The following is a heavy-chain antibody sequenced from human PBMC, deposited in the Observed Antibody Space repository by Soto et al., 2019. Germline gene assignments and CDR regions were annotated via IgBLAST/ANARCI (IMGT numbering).Heavy chain of an antibody. CDR2: INHSGST. CDR1: GVSFSGYY. CDR3: ASNGRHHAFDI. Sequence: PSETLSLTCAVYGVSFSGYYCSWIRQPPGKGLEWIGEINHSGSTNYNPSLKSRVTISVDTSKNQFSLKLSSVTAADTAVYYCASNGRHHAFDIWGQGTMVTVSS. V-gene: IGHV4-34*01. J-gene: IGHJ3*02.